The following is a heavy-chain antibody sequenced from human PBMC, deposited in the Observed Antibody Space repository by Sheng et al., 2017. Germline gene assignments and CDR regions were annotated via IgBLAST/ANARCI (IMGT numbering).Heavy chain of an antibody. J-gene: IGHJ6*03. CDR3: ARDCSSTSCQGWYYYYYMDV. V-gene: IGHV1-69*14. D-gene: IGHD2-2*01. CDR2: IIPIFGTA. CDR1: GGTFSSYA. Sequence: QVQLVQSGAEVKKPGSSVKVSCKASGGTFSSYAISWVRQAPGQGLEWMGGIIPIFGTANYAQKFQGRVTITADKSTSTAYMELSSLRSEDTAVYYCARDCSSTSCQGWYYYYYMDVWGKGTTVTVSS.